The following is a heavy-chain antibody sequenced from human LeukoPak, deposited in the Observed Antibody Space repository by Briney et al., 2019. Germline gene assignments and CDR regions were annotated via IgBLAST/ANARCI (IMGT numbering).Heavy chain of an antibody. D-gene: IGHD6-19*01. J-gene: IGHJ4*02. CDR3: ATDLKKGDSGCFDY. CDR2: IDTNTGNP. V-gene: IGHV7-4-1*02. Sequence: ASVKVSCKASGYTFTSSALNWVRQAPGQGLEWMGWIDTNTGNPTYAQGFTGRFVFSLDTSVSTAYLHISSLEAEDTAIYYCATDLKKGDSGCFDYWGQGTLVTVSS. CDR1: GYTFTSSA.